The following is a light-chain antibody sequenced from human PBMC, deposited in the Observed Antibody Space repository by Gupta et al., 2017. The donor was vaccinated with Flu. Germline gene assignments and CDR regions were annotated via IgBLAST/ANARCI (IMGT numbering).Light chain of an antibody. Sequence: VTISCTGTSSDVGAYNYVSWYQQHPGKAPKHMIYEVTKRRSGVPDRLSGSKSGNTASLIVSGLQAEDEADYYCNSYAGGNCYYVFGTGTKVTVL. CDR2: EVT. CDR3: NSYAGGNCYYV. CDR1: SSDVGAYNY. J-gene: IGLJ1*01. V-gene: IGLV2-8*01.